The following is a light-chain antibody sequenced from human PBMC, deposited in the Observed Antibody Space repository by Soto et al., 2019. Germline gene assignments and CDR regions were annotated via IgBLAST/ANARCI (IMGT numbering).Light chain of an antibody. J-gene: IGLJ3*02. V-gene: IGLV1-44*01. CDR3: AAWDASLNGWV. Sequence: QSVLTQPPSASGTPGQRVTISCSGSSSNIGSHTVSWFQHLPGTAPKLLLYSNDQRPSGVPDRFSGSKSGTSASLAISGLQSEDEADDYCAAWDASLNGWVFGGGTQLTVL. CDR2: SND. CDR1: SSNIGSHT.